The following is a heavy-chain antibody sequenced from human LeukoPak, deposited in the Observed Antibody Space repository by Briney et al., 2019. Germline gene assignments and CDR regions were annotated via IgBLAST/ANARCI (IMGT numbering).Heavy chain of an antibody. CDR2: ISYDGSNK. CDR3: ARESLVGARGIFDY. V-gene: IGHV3-30*04. J-gene: IGHJ4*02. D-gene: IGHD1-26*01. CDR1: GFTFSSYA. Sequence: GGSLRLSCSASGFTFSSYAMHWVRQAPGKGLEWVAVISYDGSNKYYADSVKGRFTISRDNSKNTLYLQMNSLRAEDTAVYYCARESLVGARGIFDYWGQGTLVTVSS.